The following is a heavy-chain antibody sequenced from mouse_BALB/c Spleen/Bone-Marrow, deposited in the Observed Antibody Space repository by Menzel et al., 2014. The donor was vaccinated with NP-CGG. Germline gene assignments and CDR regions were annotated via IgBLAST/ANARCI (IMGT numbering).Heavy chain of an antibody. CDR1: GYTFTEYI. D-gene: IGHD1-1*02. Sequence: VQVVESGAGLVKPGASVKLSCKASGYTFTEYIIHWVKQRSGQGLEWIGWFYPGSGSIKYNEKFKDKATLTADKSPSTVYMELSRSTSEDSAVYFCARHEGGGYFDYWGQGTTLTVSS. V-gene: IGHV1-62-2*01. CDR3: ARHEGGGYFDY. J-gene: IGHJ2*01. CDR2: FYPGSGSI.